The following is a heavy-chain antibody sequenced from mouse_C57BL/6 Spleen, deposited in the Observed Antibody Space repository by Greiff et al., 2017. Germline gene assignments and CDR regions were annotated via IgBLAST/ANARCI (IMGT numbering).Heavy chain of an antibody. D-gene: IGHD1-2*01. J-gene: IGHJ4*01. CDR3: ARWTTTAAAMDY. CDR2: IYPGSGST. Sequence: VQLQQPGAELVKPGASVKMSCKASGYTFTSYWITWVKQRPGQGLEWIGDIYPGSGSTNYNEKFKSKATLTVDTSSSTAYMQLSSLTSEDSAVYYCARWTTTAAAMDYWGQGTSVTVSS. V-gene: IGHV1-55*01. CDR1: GYTFTSYW.